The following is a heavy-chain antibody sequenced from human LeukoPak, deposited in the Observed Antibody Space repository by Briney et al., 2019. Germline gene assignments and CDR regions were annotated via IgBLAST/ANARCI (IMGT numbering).Heavy chain of an antibody. CDR1: GFTFSSYA. V-gene: IGHV3-64*01. CDR2: ISSNGGST. D-gene: IGHD4-17*01. J-gene: IGHJ4*02. CDR3: ARDGQMTTVITPDY. Sequence: AGGSLRLSCAASGFTFSSYAMHWVRQAPGKGLEYVSAISSNGGSTYYANSVKGRFTISRDNSKNTLYLQMGSLRAEDMAVYYCARDGQMTTVITPDYWGQGTLVTVSS.